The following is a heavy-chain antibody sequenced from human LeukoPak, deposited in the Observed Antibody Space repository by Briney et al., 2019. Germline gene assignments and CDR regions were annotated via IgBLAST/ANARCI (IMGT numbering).Heavy chain of an antibody. V-gene: IGHV3-23*01. CDR3: AKSPQTVWVVVPAALQGAFDI. CDR2: VRGSGAST. D-gene: IGHD2-2*02. CDR1: GFTFSSYA. J-gene: IGHJ3*02. Sequence: GGSLRLSCAASGFTFSSYAMSWVRQAPGEGLEWVSAVRGSGASTYYADSVKGRFTISRDNSKNTLYLQMNSLRAGDTALYYCAKSPQTVWVVVPAALQGAFDIWGQGTMVTVSS.